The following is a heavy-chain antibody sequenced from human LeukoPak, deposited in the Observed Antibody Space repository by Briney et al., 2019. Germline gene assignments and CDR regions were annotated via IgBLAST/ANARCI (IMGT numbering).Heavy chain of an antibody. V-gene: IGHV4-39*01. J-gene: IGHJ3*02. CDR1: GGSISSSSDY. CDR2: IYCSGST. D-gene: IGHD2-2*01. CDR3: TRLGYCSSTSCSLRPHAFDI. Sequence: SETLSLTCTVSGGSISSSSDYWGWIRQPPGKGLEWIGSIYCSGSTYYNPSLKSRVTISVDTSKNQFSLKLSSVTAADTAVYYCTRLGYCSSTSCSLRPHAFDIWGQGTTVTVSS.